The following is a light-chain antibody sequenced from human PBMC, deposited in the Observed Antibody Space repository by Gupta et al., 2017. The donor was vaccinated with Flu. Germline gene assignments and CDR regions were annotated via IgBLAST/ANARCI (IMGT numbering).Light chain of an antibody. CDR1: QNISSSF. CDR2: GAF. J-gene: IGKJ1*01. V-gene: IGKV3-20*01. Sequence: IVLTQSPGTLSLSPGASGTLSCWASQNISSSFLAWYQQKFGQAPRLLMYGAFNRATGIPDRFSGSASGTDFTLTITRLEPEDFAVYVCHQHGAAPWTFGQGTKVEIK. CDR3: HQHGAAPWT.